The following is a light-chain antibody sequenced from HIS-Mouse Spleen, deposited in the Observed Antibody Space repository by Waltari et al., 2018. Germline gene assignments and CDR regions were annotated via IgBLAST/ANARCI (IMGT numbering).Light chain of an antibody. J-gene: IGLJ3*02. V-gene: IGLV6-57*02. Sequence: NFMLTQPHSVSESPGKTVTISCTGSSGSIASNYVQWYQQRPGSAPTTVIYEDNPRPSGVPDRFSGSINRSSTSASLTISGLKTEDEADYYCQSYDSSNQGVFGGGTKLTVL. CDR3: QSYDSSNQGV. CDR2: EDN. CDR1: SGSIASNY.